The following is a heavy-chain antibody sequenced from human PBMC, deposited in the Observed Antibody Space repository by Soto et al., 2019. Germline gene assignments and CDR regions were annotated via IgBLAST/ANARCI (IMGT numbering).Heavy chain of an antibody. V-gene: IGHV3-21*01. D-gene: IGHD2-21*02. CDR3: ARDRHSYCGGDCYPRHFDY. J-gene: IGHJ4*02. CDR2: ISSSSSYI. Sequence: NPGGSLRLSCAVSGFTFSSYSMNWVRQAPGKGLEWVSSISSSSSYIYYADSVKDRFTISRDNAKNSLYLQMNSLRAEDTAVYYCARDRHSYCGGDCYPRHFDYWGQGTLVTVSS. CDR1: GFTFSSYS.